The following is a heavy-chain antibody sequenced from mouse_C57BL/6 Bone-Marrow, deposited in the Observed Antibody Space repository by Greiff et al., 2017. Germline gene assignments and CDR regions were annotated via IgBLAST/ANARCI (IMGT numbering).Heavy chain of an antibody. CDR1: GFTFSDYG. J-gene: IGHJ4*01. V-gene: IGHV5-17*01. CDR2: ISSGSSTI. CDR3: ARRAYYSKPYAMDY. Sequence: EVQVVESGGGLVKPGGSLKLSCAASGFTFSDYGMHWVRPAPEKGLEWVAYISSGSSTIYYADTVKGRFTISRDNAKNTLFLQMTSLRSEDTAMYYCARRAYYSKPYAMDYWGQGTSVTVSS. D-gene: IGHD2-5*01.